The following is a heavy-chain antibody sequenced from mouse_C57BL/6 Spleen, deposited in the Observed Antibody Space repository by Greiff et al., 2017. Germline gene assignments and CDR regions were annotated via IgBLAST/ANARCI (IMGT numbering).Heavy chain of an antibody. CDR3: ARLRSPFAY. D-gene: IGHD1-1*01. J-gene: IGHJ3*01. Sequence: VQLGGSGPGLVQPSPRLSITCPGSGFSFTSYGVHWGRQSPGKGLEGLGVVWRGGSTDYNAAFISRLSISKDKSKSQVFFKMNSLQADDTAIYYCARLRSPFAYWGQGTLVTVSA. V-gene: IGHV2-2*01. CDR1: GFSFTSYG. CDR2: VWRGGST.